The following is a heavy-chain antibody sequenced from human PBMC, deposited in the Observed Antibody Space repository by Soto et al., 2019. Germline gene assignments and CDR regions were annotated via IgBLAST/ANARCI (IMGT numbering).Heavy chain of an antibody. D-gene: IGHD2-15*01. CDR1: GYTFTSYD. CDR3: ARDIVVVAARAYNWFDP. J-gene: IGHJ5*02. Sequence: ASVKVSCKASGYTFTSYDINWVRQATGQGLEWMGWMNPNSGNTGYAQKFQGRVTMTRNTSISTAYMELSSLRSEDTAVYYCARDIVVVAARAYNWFDPWGQGTLVTVSS. V-gene: IGHV1-8*01. CDR2: MNPNSGNT.